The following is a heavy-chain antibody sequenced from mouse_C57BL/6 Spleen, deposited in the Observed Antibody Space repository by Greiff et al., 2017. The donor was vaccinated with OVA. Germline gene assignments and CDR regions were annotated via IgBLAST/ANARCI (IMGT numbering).Heavy chain of an antibody. CDR2: IDPSDSET. CDR3: ARRGGSSYFDY. J-gene: IGHJ2*01. V-gene: IGHV1-52*01. Sequence: QVQLKQPGAELVRPGSSVKLSCKASGYTFTSSWMHWVKQRPIQGLEWIGNIDPSDSETHYNQKFKDKATLTVDKSSSTAYMQLSSLTSEDSAVYYCARRGGSSYFDYWGQGTTLTVSS. CDR1: GYTFTSSW. D-gene: IGHD1-1*01.